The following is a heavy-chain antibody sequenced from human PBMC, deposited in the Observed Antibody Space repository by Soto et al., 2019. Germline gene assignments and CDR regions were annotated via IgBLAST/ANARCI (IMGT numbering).Heavy chain of an antibody. J-gene: IGHJ4*02. CDR2: IYYSGST. V-gene: IGHV4-30-4*01. Sequence: SETMCLTCTVSGGSISSGDYYWSWIRKPPGKGLEWIGYIYYSGSTYYNPSLKSRVTISVDTSKNQFSLKLSSVTAADTAVYYCARVGGFGATTIDYWGQGTLVTVSS. D-gene: IGHD3-10*01. CDR1: GGSISSGDYY. CDR3: ARVGGFGATTIDY.